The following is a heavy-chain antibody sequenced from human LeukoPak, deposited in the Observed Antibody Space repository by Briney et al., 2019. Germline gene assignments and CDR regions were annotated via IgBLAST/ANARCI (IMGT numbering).Heavy chain of an antibody. CDR3: AKDRLVVTAGDY. V-gene: IGHV3-74*01. D-gene: IGHD2-21*02. CDR1: GFTFSSYW. J-gene: IGHJ4*02. Sequence: GGSLRLSCAASGFTFSSYWMHWVRQAPGKGLVWVSRINMDGSSTTYADSVKGRFTISRDNAKNTLYLQMNSLRAEDTAVYYCAKDRLVVTAGDYWGQGTLVTVSS. CDR2: INMDGSST.